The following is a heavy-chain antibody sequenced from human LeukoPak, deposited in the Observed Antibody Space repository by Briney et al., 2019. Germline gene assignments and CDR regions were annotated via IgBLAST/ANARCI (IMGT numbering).Heavy chain of an antibody. CDR1: GFTFSSYS. D-gene: IGHD4-17*01. CDR2: ISSSSSYI. Sequence: PGGSLRLSCAASGFTFSSYSMNWVRQAPGKGLEWASSISSSSSYIYYADSVKGRFTISRDNAKNSLYLQMNSLRAEDTAVYYCAGLYGDYVPSFDLWGRGTLVTVSS. CDR3: AGLYGDYVPSFDL. J-gene: IGHJ2*01. V-gene: IGHV3-21*01.